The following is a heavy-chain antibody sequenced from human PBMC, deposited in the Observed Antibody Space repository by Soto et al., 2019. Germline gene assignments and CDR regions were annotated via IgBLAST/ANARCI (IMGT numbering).Heavy chain of an antibody. D-gene: IGHD3-10*01. V-gene: IGHV1-8*01. CDR1: GYTFTSYD. J-gene: IGHJ6*03. Sequence: QVHLVQSGAEVKKPGASVKVSCETSGYTFTSYDMNWLRQATGQGPEWMAWMNVDRGYSGHAQKFQGRMSLTRDTSKSTIYMELSSLGSEDTAVYYCARGRPGGSGYLFYYMDNWGEGTRVTVS. CDR2: MNVDRGYS. CDR3: ARGRPGGSGYLFYYMDN.